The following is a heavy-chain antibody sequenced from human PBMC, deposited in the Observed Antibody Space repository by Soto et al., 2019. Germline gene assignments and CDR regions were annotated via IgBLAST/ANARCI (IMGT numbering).Heavy chain of an antibody. J-gene: IGHJ6*01. CDR2: IIPIFGTA. D-gene: IGHD3-10*01. CDR1: GGTFSSHA. V-gene: IGHV1-69*13. Sequence: GSSVKVSCKASGGTFSSHAISWVRHALGQGLEWMGGIIPIFGTANYAQKFQGRVAITADESTSTAYMELSSLRSEETAAYYCVSGEYGSGSYNGMDVWRQRTTDTVS. CDR3: VSGEYGSGSYNGMDV.